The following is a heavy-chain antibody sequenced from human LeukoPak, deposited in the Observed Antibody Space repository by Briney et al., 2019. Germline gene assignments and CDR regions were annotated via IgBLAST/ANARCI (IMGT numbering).Heavy chain of an antibody. CDR2: IYYSGNT. Sequence: SETLSLTCTVSGGSISSYYWSWIRQPPGKGLEWIGYIYYSGNTNYNPSLKSRVTISVDTSRNQFSLKVTSVTAADTAVYYCARLQGQWLLHDYWGQGTLVTVSS. D-gene: IGHD6-19*01. J-gene: IGHJ4*02. CDR3: ARLQGQWLLHDY. CDR1: GGSISSYY. V-gene: IGHV4-59*01.